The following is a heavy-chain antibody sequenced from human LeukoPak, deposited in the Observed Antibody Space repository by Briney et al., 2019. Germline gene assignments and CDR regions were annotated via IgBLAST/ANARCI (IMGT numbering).Heavy chain of an antibody. CDR3: ARETRIGAPRRHPGYGMDV. Sequence: PSETLSLTCIVSGGSISSGGYYWRWIRQHPGKGLEWIEYIYYSGSTYYNPSLKSRVTISVDTSKNQFSLKLSSVTAADTAVYYCARETRIGAPRRHPGYGMDVWGRGTTVTVSS. CDR2: IYYSGST. V-gene: IGHV4-31*03. J-gene: IGHJ6*02. D-gene: IGHD2-15*01. CDR1: GGSISSGGYY.